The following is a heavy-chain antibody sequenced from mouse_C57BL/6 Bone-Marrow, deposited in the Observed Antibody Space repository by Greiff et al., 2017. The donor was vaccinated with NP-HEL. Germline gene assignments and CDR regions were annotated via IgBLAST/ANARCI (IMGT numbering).Heavy chain of an antibody. D-gene: IGHD1-1*01. V-gene: IGHV1-50*01. CDR3: AGYGSSYGYFDV. Sequence: VQLQQPGAELVKPGASVKLSCKASGYTFTSYWMQWVKQRPGQGLEWIGEIDPSDSYTNYNQKFKGKATLTVDTSYSTAYMQLSSLTSEDSAVYYCAGYGSSYGYFDVWGTGTTVTVSS. J-gene: IGHJ1*03. CDR2: IDPSDSYT. CDR1: GYTFTSYW.